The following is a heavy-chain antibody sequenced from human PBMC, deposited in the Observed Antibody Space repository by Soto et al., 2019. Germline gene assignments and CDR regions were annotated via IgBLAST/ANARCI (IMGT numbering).Heavy chain of an antibody. Sequence: GASVKVSCKDSGYTFTSYGISWVRQAPGQGLEWMGWISAYNGNTNYAQKLQGRVTMTTDTSTSTAYMELRSLRSDDTAVHYCARDSVVPGYYYGMDVSGRGTTVNVSS. CDR1: GYTFTSYG. CDR3: ARDSVVPGYYYGMDV. V-gene: IGHV1-18*01. J-gene: IGHJ6*01. D-gene: IGHD2-15*01. CDR2: ISAYNGNT.